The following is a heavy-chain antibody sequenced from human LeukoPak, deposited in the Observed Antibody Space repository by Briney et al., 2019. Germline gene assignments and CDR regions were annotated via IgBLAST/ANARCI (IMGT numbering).Heavy chain of an antibody. CDR2: IYTSGST. CDR3: AAGVWGSYRYTPFDY. V-gene: IGHV4-4*07. J-gene: IGHJ4*02. Sequence: PSETLSLTCTVSGGSISSYYWSWIRQPAGKGLEWIGRIYTSGSTNYNPSLKSRVTISVDKSKNQFSLKLSSVTAADTAVYYCAAGVWGSYRYTPFDYWGQGTLVTVPS. D-gene: IGHD3-16*02. CDR1: GGSISSYY.